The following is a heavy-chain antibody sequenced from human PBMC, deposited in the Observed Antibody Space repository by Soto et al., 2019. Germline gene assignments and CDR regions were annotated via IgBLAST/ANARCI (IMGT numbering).Heavy chain of an antibody. Sequence: EVQLVESGGGLVQPGGSLRLSCAASGFTFSSYAMHWVRQAPGKGLEYVSAISSNGGSTYYANSVKGRFTISRDNSKNMLYLQMGSLRAEDMAVYYCARAVSYLSSYIAYWGQGTLVTVSS. CDR2: ISSNGGST. D-gene: IGHD2-2*02. CDR3: ARAVSYLSSYIAY. J-gene: IGHJ4*02. CDR1: GFTFSSYA. V-gene: IGHV3-64*01.